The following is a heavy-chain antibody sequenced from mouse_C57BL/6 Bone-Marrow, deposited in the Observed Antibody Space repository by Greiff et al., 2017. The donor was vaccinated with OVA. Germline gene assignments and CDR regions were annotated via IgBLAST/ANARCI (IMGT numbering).Heavy chain of an antibody. CDR1: GFTFSSYA. Sequence: DVKLQESGGGLVKPGGSLKLSCAASGFTFSSYAMSWVRQTPEKRLEWVATISDGGSYTYYPDNVKGRFTISRDNAKNNLYLQMSHLKSEDTAMYYCARDRYYYGSSSYAMDYWGQGTSVTVSS. V-gene: IGHV5-4*01. CDR2: ISDGGSYT. D-gene: IGHD1-1*01. J-gene: IGHJ4*01. CDR3: ARDRYYYGSSSYAMDY.